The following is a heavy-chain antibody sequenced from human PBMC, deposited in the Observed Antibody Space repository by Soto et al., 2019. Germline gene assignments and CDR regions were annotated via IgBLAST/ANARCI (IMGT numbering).Heavy chain of an antibody. J-gene: IGHJ5*02. D-gene: IGHD6-19*01. CDR1: GFTLTNSG. CDR2: ISYDGSQE. CDR3: AKDLYRSGLYNYFDP. Sequence: QVQLVESGGGVVQPGRSLILSCAASGFTLTNSGMHWVRQAPGKWLEWVAMISYDGSQEHFIDSVKGRFTISRDNSKNTLYLQMNSLRPEDTAVYYCAKDLYRSGLYNYFDPWGQGTLVTVSS. V-gene: IGHV3-30*18.